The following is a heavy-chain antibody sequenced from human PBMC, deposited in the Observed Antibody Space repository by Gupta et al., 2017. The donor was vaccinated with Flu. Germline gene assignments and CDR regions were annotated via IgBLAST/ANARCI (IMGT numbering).Heavy chain of an antibody. CDR1: GGSFSGYY. CDR2: INHSGST. D-gene: IGHD3-10*01. J-gene: IGHJ3*02. CDR3: VGAARRYFPGKAREDAFDT. Sequence: QVQLQQWGAGLLKPSETLSLPCAVYGGSFSGYYWSWIRQPPGKGLEWIGEINHSGSTNYTPSLKSRVTISVDTSKNQVSLKLSSVTAADTAVYYCVGAARRYFPGKAREDAFDTWGQGTMVAVSS. V-gene: IGHV4-34*01.